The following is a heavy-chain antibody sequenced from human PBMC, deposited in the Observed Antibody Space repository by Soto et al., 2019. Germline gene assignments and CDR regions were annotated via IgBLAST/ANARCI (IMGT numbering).Heavy chain of an antibody. V-gene: IGHV4-4*07. CDR3: AGIGEEIYYGMDV. Sequence: QVQLQESGPGLVKPSETLSLTCTVSGGSMRSYYWNWIRQPAGEGLEWIGRIYARGSTKYNPPLESRVTMFVDVSQNQFSLRLTSVTAADTAVYYCAGIGEEIYYGMDVWGQGTTVTVSS. J-gene: IGHJ6*02. D-gene: IGHD3-3*01. CDR2: IYARGST. CDR1: GGSMRSYY.